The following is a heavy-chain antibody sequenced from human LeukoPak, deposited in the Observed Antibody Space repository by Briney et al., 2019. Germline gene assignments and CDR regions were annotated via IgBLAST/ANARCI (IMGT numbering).Heavy chain of an antibody. CDR3: ARHGPGGSGYYDY. CDR2: INHSGST. CDR1: GGSFSGYY. V-gene: IGHV4-34*01. J-gene: IGHJ4*02. Sequence: SETLSLTCAVYGGSFSGYYWSWIRQPPGKGLEWIGEINHSGSTNYNPSLKSRVTISVDASKNQFSLKLSSVTAADTAVYYCARHGPGGSGYYDYWGQGTLVTVSS. D-gene: IGHD3-22*01.